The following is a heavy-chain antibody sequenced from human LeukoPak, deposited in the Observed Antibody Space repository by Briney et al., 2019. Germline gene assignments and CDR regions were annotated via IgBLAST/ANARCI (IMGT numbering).Heavy chain of an antibody. CDR1: VYTFTSCD. J-gene: IGHJ4*02. D-gene: IGHD1-26*01. CDR3: AGVGGASYYNY. CDR2: MNPNSGNT. Sequence: GASVKVSCKASVYTFTSCDINWVRQATGQGLEWMGWMNPNSGNTGYAQKFQGRVTITRNTSISTAYMESGSLGAEDADGYYCAGVGGASYYNYWGQGTLVTVSS. V-gene: IGHV1-8*03.